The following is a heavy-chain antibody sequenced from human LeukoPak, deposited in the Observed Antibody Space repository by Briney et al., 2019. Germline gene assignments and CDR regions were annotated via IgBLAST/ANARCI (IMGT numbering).Heavy chain of an antibody. CDR1: GGSFSGYY. D-gene: IGHD4-23*01. CDR2: INHSGST. Sequence: SETLSLTCAVYGGSFSGYYWSWIRQPPGKGLEWIGEINHSGSTNYNPSLKSRVTISVDTPKNQFSLKLSSVTAADTAVYYCARGRVGNYGGRLGGAFDIWGQGTMVTVSS. V-gene: IGHV4-34*01. CDR3: ARGRVGNYGGRLGGAFDI. J-gene: IGHJ3*02.